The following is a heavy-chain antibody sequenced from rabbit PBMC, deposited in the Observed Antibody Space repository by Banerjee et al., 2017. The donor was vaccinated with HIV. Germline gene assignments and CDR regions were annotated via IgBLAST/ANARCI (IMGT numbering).Heavy chain of an antibody. V-gene: IGHV1S40*01. D-gene: IGHD2-1*01. CDR3: ARGYDDYDARLDL. Sequence: QSLEESGGDLVKPGASLTLTCTASGFTISSSYWICWVRQAPGKGPEWIACIYVGSSGNTYYATWVDGRFTISSHNAQNTLYLQLNSLTAADTATYFCARGYDDYDARLDLWGQGTLVTVS. J-gene: IGHJ3*01. CDR2: IYVGSSGNT. CDR1: GFTISSSYW.